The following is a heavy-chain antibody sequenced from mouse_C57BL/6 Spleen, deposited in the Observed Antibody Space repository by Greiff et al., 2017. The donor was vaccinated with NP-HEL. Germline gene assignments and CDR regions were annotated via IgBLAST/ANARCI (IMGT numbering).Heavy chain of an antibody. CDR1: GFTFSSYT. D-gene: IGHD4-1*01. CDR3: ARHVKTGTGAWFAY. V-gene: IGHV5-9*01. Sequence: EVQGVESGGGLVKPGGSLKLSCAASGFTFSSYTMSWVRQTPEKRLEWVATISGGGGNTYYPDSVKGRFTISRDNAKNTLYRQMSSLRSEDTALYYCARHVKTGTGAWFAYWGQGTLVTVSA. CDR2: ISGGGGNT. J-gene: IGHJ3*01.